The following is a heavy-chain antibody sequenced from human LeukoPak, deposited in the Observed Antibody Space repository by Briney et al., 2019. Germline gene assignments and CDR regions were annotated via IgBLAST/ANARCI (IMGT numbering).Heavy chain of an antibody. CDR3: ARGLDTNDWSDAFDI. CDR1: GGSISSGDYS. Sequence: SETLSLTCAVSGGSISSGDYSWSWIRQPPGKGLEWIGYMYYSGSTYSNLSLKSRVTISVDTSKNQFSLELSSVTAADTAVYYCARGLDTNDWSDAFDIWGQGTMVTVSS. D-gene: IGHD2-21*01. J-gene: IGHJ3*02. V-gene: IGHV4-30-4*07. CDR2: MYYSGST.